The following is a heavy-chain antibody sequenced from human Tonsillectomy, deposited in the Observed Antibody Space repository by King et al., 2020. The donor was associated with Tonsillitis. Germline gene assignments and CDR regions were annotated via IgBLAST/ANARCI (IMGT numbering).Heavy chain of an antibody. CDR3: VRDHLWAFYI. D-gene: IGHD7-27*01. CDR1: GFPFNYYT. V-gene: IGHV3-48*01. CDR2: ISASGSDT. J-gene: IGHJ4*02. Sequence: VQLVESGGGLVQPGGSLRLSCVASGFPFNYYTMDWVRQAPGKGLEWISFISASGSDTWYADSVRGRFSMSRDNAKHSIYLQMDTLRADDTAVYYCVRDHLWAFYIWGQGALVTVSS.